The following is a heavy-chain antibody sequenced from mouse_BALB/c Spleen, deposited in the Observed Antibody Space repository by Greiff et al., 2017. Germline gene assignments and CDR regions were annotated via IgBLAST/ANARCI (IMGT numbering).Heavy chain of an antibody. V-gene: IGHV5-12-2*01. CDR1: GFTFSSYT. CDR3: ASGNYYGSSYIARFAY. D-gene: IGHD1-1*01. Sequence: EVQLQESGGGLVQPGGSLKLSCAASGFTFSSYTMSWVRQTPEKRLEWVAYISNGGGSTYYPDTVKGRFTISRDNAKNTLYLQMSSLKSEDTAMYYCASGNYYGSSYIARFAYWGQGTLVTVSA. CDR2: ISNGGGST. J-gene: IGHJ3*01.